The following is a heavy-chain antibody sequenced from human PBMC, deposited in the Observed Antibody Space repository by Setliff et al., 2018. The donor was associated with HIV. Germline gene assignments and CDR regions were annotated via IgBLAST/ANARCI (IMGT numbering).Heavy chain of an antibody. CDR3: ARSRPSLRAFDI. CDR2: IYDSGST. Sequence: KPSETLSLTCTVSGGSISNFLWSWIRQPPGKGLEWIGYIYDSGSTNYNPSLKSRVTISVDTSKNYFSLKLTPVTAADTAVYYCARSRPSLRAFDIWGQGTMVTVSS. V-gene: IGHV4-59*01. CDR1: GGSISNFL. J-gene: IGHJ3*02. D-gene: IGHD4-17*01.